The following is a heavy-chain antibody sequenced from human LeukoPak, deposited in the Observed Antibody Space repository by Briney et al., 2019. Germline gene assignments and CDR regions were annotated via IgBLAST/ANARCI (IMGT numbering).Heavy chain of an antibody. CDR1: GGSISSYY. V-gene: IGHV4-59*01. CDR2: IYYSGST. CDR3: ARIVATIGTGY. J-gene: IGHJ4*02. D-gene: IGHD5-12*01. Sequence: SETLSLTCTVSGGSISSYYWSWIRQPPGKGLEWIGYIYYSGSTNYNPSLKSRVTISIDTSKNQFSLKLSSVTAADTAVYYCARIVATIGTGYWGQGTLVTVSS.